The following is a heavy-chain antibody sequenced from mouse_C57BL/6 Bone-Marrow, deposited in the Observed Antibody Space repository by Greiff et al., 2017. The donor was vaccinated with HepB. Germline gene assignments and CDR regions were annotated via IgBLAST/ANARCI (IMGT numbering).Heavy chain of an antibody. J-gene: IGHJ3*01. Sequence: EVKLVESGGGLVQPGGSMKLSCVASGFTFSNYRMNWVRQSPEKGLEWVAQIRLKSDNYATHYAESVKGRFTISRDDSKSSVYLQMNNLRAEDTGIYYCTGRGGFAYWGQGTLVTVSA. CDR1: GFTFSNYR. CDR3: TGRGGFAY. V-gene: IGHV6-3*01. CDR2: IRLKSDNYAT.